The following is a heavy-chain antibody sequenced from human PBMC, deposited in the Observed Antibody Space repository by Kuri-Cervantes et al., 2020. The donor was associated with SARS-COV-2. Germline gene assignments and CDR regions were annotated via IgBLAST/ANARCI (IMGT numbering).Heavy chain of an antibody. CDR2: ISSSTTYT. V-gene: IGHV3-11*06. CDR3: ARGGLCSGGSCYHYSYYMDV. Sequence: GGSLRSPCAAFGFSFMDYYMIWIRQAPGKGLEWVSYISSSTTYTNHADSVKGRFTISRDNAKNSLYLHMDSLRAEDSAVYSCARGGLCSGGSCYHYSYYMDVWGKGTTVTVSS. J-gene: IGHJ6*03. D-gene: IGHD2-15*01. CDR1: GFSFMDYY.